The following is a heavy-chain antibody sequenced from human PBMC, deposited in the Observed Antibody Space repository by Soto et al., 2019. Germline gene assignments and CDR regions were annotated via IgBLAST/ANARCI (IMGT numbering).Heavy chain of an antibody. V-gene: IGHV4-34*01. CDR2: INHSGST. D-gene: IGHD4-17*01. CDR1: GGSFSGYY. CDR3: AAHLKTTVTEYWYFDL. Sequence: SETLSLTCAVYGGSFSGYYWSWIRQSPGKGLEWIGEINHSGSTNFNPSLKSRVTISVDASKNQFSLKLSSVTAADTAVYYCAAHLKTTVTEYWYFDLWGRGTLVTVSS. J-gene: IGHJ2*01.